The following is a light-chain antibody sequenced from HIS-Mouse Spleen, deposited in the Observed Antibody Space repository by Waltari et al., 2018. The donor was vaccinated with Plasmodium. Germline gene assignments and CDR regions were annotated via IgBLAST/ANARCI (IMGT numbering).Light chain of an antibody. CDR1: KLGDKY. CDR3: YSTDSSGNHRV. J-gene: IGLJ3*02. CDR2: QDS. V-gene: IGLV3-10*01. Sequence: SYELTQPPSVSVSPGQTASITCSGDKLGDKYAGWYQQKPGQSPVLVIYQDSKRPSGIPERFSGSSAGTMATLTSSGAQVEDEADYYCYSTDSSGNHRVFGGGTKLTVL.